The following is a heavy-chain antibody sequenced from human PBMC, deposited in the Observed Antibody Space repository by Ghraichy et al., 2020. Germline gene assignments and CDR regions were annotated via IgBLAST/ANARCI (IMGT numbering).Heavy chain of an antibody. J-gene: IGHJ4*02. CDR1: GGSVSSNTYC. CDR2: IYHSGNT. Sequence: SETLSLTCAVSGGSVSSNTYCWSWIRQPPGKGLEWIGYIYHSGNTYYNPSLKSRVTISVDRSKNQFSPKLSSVTAADTAVYYCARTYYGSGSYFKFDYWGQGTLVTVSS. D-gene: IGHD3-10*01. CDR3: ARTYYGSGSYFKFDY. V-gene: IGHV4-30-2*01.